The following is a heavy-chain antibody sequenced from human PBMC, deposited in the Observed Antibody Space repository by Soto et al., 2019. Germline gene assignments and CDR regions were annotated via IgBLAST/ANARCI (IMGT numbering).Heavy chain of an antibody. CDR3: ARDVARGGNFDY. CDR2: IYYSGST. J-gene: IGHJ4*02. D-gene: IGHD3-16*01. V-gene: IGHV4-31*03. CDR1: GGSISSGGYY. Sequence: QVQLQESGPGLVKPSQTLSLTCTVSGGSISSGGYYWSWIRQHPGKGLEWIGYIYYSGSTYYNPSLRSRVTISVDASKNQFSLKLSSVTAADTAVYYCARDVARGGNFDYWGQGTLVTVSS.